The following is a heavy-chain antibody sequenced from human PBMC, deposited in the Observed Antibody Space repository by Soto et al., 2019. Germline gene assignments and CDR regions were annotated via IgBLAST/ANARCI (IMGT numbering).Heavy chain of an antibody. D-gene: IGHD3-10*01. Sequence: KTSETLSLTCSVPGDSINSRYWSWIQQPPGTGLEWIGYIDYVGSTNYAPSLQSRVTMSVDTSKNQVSLKLRYVTAADTAVYYCVRQRGNYFDFWGQGTLVTVSS. CDR2: IDYVGST. CDR1: GDSINSRY. V-gene: IGHV4-59*11. J-gene: IGHJ4*02. CDR3: VRQRGNYFDF.